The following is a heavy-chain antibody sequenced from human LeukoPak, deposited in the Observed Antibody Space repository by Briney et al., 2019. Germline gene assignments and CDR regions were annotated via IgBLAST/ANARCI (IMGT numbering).Heavy chain of an antibody. CDR3: ARAGNLYYYDSSGYYEHFDY. Sequence: ASVKVSCKVSGYTLTELSMHWVRQAPGKGLEWMGGFDPEDGETIYAQKFQGRVTMTRNTSISTAYMELSSLRSEDTAVYYCARAGNLYYYDSSGYYEHFDYWGQGTLVTVSS. J-gene: IGHJ4*02. CDR2: FDPEDGET. V-gene: IGHV1-24*01. D-gene: IGHD3-22*01. CDR1: GYTLTELS.